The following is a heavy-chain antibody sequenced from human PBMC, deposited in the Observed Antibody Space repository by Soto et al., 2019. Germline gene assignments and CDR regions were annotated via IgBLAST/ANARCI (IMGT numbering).Heavy chain of an antibody. J-gene: IGHJ4*02. CDR1: GFTFSSYA. V-gene: IGHV3-23*01. Sequence: GGSLRLSCAASGFTFSSYAMIWVRQAPGKGLEWVSAISGSGGSTYYADSVKGRFTISRDNSKNTLYLQMNSLRAEDTAVYYCAKAGQDYDFWSGYSIYFDYWGQGTLVTVSS. CDR2: ISGSGGST. CDR3: AKAGQDYDFWSGYSIYFDY. D-gene: IGHD3-3*01.